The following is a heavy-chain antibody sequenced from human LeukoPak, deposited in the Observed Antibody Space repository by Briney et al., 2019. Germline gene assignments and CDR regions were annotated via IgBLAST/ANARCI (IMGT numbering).Heavy chain of an antibody. V-gene: IGHV3-21*01. CDR2: ITGSSTYT. J-gene: IGHJ4*02. Sequence: GGSLRLSCAASGFTFSIHTMNWVRQAPGKGLEWVSSITGSSTYTYYADSVKGRFTISRDNSKNTLYLQMNSLRAEDTAVYYCAKGSNWGSWFFDYWGQGTLVTVSS. CDR3: AKGSNWGSWFFDY. D-gene: IGHD7-27*01. CDR1: GFTFSIHT.